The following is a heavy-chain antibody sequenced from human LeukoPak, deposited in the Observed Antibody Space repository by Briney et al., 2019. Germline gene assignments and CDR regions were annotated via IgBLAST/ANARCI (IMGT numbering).Heavy chain of an antibody. J-gene: IGHJ4*02. CDR1: GFTFSSYA. D-gene: IGHD6-13*01. Sequence: PGGSLRLSCAASGFTFSSYAMSWVRQAPGKGLEWGSVISGSGTIIYYADSVKGRFTISRDNSKNTLYLQMNSLRAEDTAVYYCAKMFDTSSWYRAGFDYWGQGTLVTVSS. V-gene: IGHV3-23*01. CDR3: AKMFDTSSWYRAGFDY. CDR2: ISGSGTII.